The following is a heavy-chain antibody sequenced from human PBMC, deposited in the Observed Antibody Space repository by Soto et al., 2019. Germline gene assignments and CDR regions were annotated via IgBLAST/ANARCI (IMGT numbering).Heavy chain of an antibody. Sequence: ASVKVSCKASGGTFSSYAISWVRQAPGQGLEWMGGIIPIFGKANYAQKFQGRVTITTDESTSTAYMELSSLRSEDTAVYYSARCLYYYDSSGYYHKEYYFDYWGQGTLVTVSS. J-gene: IGHJ4*02. CDR3: ARCLYYYDSSGYYHKEYYFDY. V-gene: IGHV1-69*05. D-gene: IGHD3-22*01. CDR1: GGTFSSYA. CDR2: IIPIFGKA.